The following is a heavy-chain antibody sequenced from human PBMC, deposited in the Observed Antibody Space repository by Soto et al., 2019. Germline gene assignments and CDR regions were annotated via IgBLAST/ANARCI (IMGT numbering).Heavy chain of an antibody. Sequence: SQTLSLTCAISGDSVSGNSAAWNWIRQSPSRGLEWLGRTYYRSKWYNDYAVSVKSRITVTPDTSKNQFSLHLNSVTPEDTAVYYCSRELPYYESSGSYFDYWGQGALVTVCS. J-gene: IGHJ4*02. CDR3: SRELPYYESSGSYFDY. V-gene: IGHV6-1*01. CDR1: GDSVSGNSAA. D-gene: IGHD3-16*01. CDR2: TYYRSKWYN.